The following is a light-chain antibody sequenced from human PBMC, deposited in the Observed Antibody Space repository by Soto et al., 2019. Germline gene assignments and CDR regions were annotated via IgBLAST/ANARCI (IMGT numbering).Light chain of an antibody. CDR1: QSVSNNY. Sequence: EIVLTQSPGTLSLSPGERATLSCRASQSVSNNYLAWYQQKPGQAPRLLIYGASNRATGIQDRFSGSGSGTNFTITISRMEPEDCAVYYCQQDGSAGTFGQGTKVEIK. CDR2: GAS. CDR3: QQDGSAGT. J-gene: IGKJ1*01. V-gene: IGKV3-20*01.